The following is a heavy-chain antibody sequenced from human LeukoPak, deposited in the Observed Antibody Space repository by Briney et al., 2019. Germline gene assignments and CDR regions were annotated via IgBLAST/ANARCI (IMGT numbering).Heavy chain of an antibody. CDR2: IIPIFGTA. Sequence: SVKVSCKASGGTFSSYAISWVRQAPGQGLEWMGGIIPIFGTANYAQKFQGRVTITADESTSTAYMELSSLRSEDTAVYYCARSTSPEEHYYYGMDVWGKGTTVTVSS. CDR3: ARSTSPEEHYYYGMDV. V-gene: IGHV1-69*13. J-gene: IGHJ6*04. CDR1: GGTFSSYA. D-gene: IGHD1-26*01.